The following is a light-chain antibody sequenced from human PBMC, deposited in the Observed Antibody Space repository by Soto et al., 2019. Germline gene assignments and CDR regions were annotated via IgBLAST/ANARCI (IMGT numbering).Light chain of an antibody. CDR3: SSYRSSNTPFV. J-gene: IGLJ1*01. CDR1: RSDIGAYNF. V-gene: IGLV2-14*03. Sequence: SALTQPASVSGSPGQSITISCTGTRSDIGAYNFVSWYQQHPGEVPKLILYDVNVRPSGVSNHFSGSKSGNAASLTIFGLQAEDEADYYCSSYRSSNTPFVFGTGTKVTVL. CDR2: DVN.